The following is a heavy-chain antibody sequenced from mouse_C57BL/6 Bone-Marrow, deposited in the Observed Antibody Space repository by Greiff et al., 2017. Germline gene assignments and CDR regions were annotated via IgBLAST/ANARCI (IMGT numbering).Heavy chain of an antibody. CDR3: ARRRARPRGLYYAMDY. Sequence: VQLVESGPGLVAPSQSLSITCTVSGFSLTSYGVDWVRQSPGKGLEWLGVIWGVGSTNYNSALKSRLSSSKDNAKSQVFLKMNSLQTDDTARYYCARRRARPRGLYYAMDYWGQGNSATVSA. D-gene: IGHD3-1*01. CDR2: IWGVGST. V-gene: IGHV2-6*01. J-gene: IGHJ4*01. CDR1: GFSLTSYG.